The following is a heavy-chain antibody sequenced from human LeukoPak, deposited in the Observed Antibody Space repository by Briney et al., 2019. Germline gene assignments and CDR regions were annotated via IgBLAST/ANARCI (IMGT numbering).Heavy chain of an antibody. Sequence: ASVKVSCKASGYTLTGYYVHWVRQAPGQGLEWMGWINPKNGGTIYAQKFKGRVTMTRDTSISTAYMELRSLRSDDTALYFCARDWGSIKVIADYWGQGTLVTVSS. CDR1: GYTLTGYY. V-gene: IGHV1-2*02. CDR3: ARDWGSIKVIADY. D-gene: IGHD7-27*01. J-gene: IGHJ4*02. CDR2: INPKNGGT.